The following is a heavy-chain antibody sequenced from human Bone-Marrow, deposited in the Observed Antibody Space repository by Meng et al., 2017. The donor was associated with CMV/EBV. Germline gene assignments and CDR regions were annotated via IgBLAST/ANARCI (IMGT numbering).Heavy chain of an antibody. CDR3: ARVEMATIWLFDP. CDR1: GGSISSYY. J-gene: IGHJ5*02. CDR2: IYYSGST. D-gene: IGHD5-24*01. V-gene: IGHV4-59*01. Sequence: DTLSLTCTVSGGSISSYYWSWIRQPPGKGLEWIGYIYYSGSTNYNPSLKSRVTISVDTSKNQFSLKLSSVTAADTAVYYCARVEMATIWLFDPWGQGTLVTVSS.